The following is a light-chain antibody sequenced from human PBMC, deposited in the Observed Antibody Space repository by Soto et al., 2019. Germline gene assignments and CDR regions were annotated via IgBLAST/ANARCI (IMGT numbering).Light chain of an antibody. Sequence: DIQMTQSPSSLSVSVGDRVTITCRASHNIGTSLGWFQQKPGKAPKSLIYSASTLQIGVPPRFSSTGFGTDFTLTISSLQPEDFATYYCQQYGTYPRTFGQGTKVEVK. CDR2: SAS. V-gene: IGKV1-16*01. J-gene: IGKJ1*01. CDR3: QQYGTYPRT. CDR1: HNIGTS.